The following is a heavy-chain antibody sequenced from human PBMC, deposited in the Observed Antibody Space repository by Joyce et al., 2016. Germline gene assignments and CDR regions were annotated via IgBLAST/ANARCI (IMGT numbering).Heavy chain of an antibody. D-gene: IGHD6-19*01. CDR3: ARSQWLAPLMY. V-gene: IGHV4-34*01. CDR1: GGPFRGFF. CDR2: INNSGVT. J-gene: IGHJ4*02. Sequence: QVQLQQWGAGLLKPSETLSLTCAVSGGPFRGFFWTWVRQPPGKGLEWIGDINNSGVTNYNPSLKTRVTFSVDTSKYQFSLKLTSLSAADTAVYYCARSQWLAPLMYWGQGTPVTVSS.